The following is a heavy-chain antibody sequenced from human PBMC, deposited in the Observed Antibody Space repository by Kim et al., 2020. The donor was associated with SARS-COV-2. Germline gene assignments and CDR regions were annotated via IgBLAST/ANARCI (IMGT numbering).Heavy chain of an antibody. V-gene: IGHV4-39*01. CDR3: ARHESSPRSSTSGVYSSSDY. J-gene: IGHJ4*02. CDR2: IYYSGST. CDR1: GGSISSSSYY. Sequence: SETLSLTCTVSGGSISSSSYYWGWIRQPPGKGLEWIGSIYYSGSTYYNPSLKSRVTISVDTSKNQFSLKLSSVTAADTAVYYCARHESSPRSSTSGVYSSSDYWGQGTLVTVSS. D-gene: IGHD6-6*01.